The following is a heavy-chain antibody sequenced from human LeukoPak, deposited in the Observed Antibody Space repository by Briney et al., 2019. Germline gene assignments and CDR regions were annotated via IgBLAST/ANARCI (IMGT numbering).Heavy chain of an antibody. J-gene: IGHJ4*02. Sequence: GGSLRLSCAASGFTFSSYTMSWVRQAPGKGLEFVSSISGGGGSTYYADSVKGRFTISRDYSKNTLYLQMNSLRAEDTAMYYCARRAGDYSHPYDYWGQGTLVTVSS. V-gene: IGHV3-23*01. D-gene: IGHD3-22*01. CDR1: GFTFSSYT. CDR2: ISGGGGST. CDR3: ARRAGDYSHPYDY.